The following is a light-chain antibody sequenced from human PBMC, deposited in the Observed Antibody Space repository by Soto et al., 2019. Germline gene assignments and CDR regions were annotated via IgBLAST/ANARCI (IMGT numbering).Light chain of an antibody. CDR2: EDR. CDR3: QSYDTSTHVV. Sequence: NFMLTQPHSVSGSPGKTVTISCTRSSGNIASSSVQWYQQRPGSPPTTIIYEDRQRPSGVPDRFSGSIDASSNSASLTISGLKTEDEADYYCQSYDTSTHVVFGGGTKVTVL. J-gene: IGLJ2*01. V-gene: IGLV6-57*04. CDR1: SGNIASSS.